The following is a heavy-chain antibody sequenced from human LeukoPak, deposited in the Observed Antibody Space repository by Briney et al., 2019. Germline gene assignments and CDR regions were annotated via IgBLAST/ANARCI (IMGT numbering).Heavy chain of an antibody. J-gene: IGHJ6*02. CDR2: IIPIFGTA. CDR1: GGTFTSYV. Sequence: GASVKLSCKAAGGTFTSYVISWGREAPGQGLEWVGGIIPIFGTANYEQKFQGRVTMTEDTSTDTAYMELSRLRSEDTAVYYCATAVSTTAPVGYGMDVWGQGTTVTVSS. CDR3: ATAVSTTAPVGYGMDV. D-gene: IGHD1-26*01. V-gene: IGHV1-69*06.